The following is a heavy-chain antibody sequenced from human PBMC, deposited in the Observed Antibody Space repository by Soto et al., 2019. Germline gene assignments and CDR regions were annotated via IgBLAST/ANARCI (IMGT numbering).Heavy chain of an antibody. D-gene: IGHD2-15*01. J-gene: IGHJ4*02. CDR2: ISSSGSTR. V-gene: IGHV3-11*01. CDR1: GFTFSDYY. CDR3: AREVSAALGQVPDY. Sequence: GGSLRLSCAASGFTFSDYYMSWIRQAPGKGLEWVSYISSSGSTRYYADAVKGRFTISRDNAKNSLYLQMNSLRAEDTAVYYCAREVSAALGQVPDYWGQGTLVTVSS.